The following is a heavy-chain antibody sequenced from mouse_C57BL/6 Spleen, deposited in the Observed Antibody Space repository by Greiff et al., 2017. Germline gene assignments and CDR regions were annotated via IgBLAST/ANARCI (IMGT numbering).Heavy chain of an antibody. Sequence: VKLVESGAELVKPGASVKMSCKASGYTFTSYWITWVKQRPGQGLEWIGDIYPGSGSTNYNEKFKSKATLTVDTSSSTAYMQLSSLTSEDSAVYYCARGYYYAMDYWGQGTSVTVSS. J-gene: IGHJ4*01. CDR1: GYTFTSYW. V-gene: IGHV1-55*01. CDR3: ARGYYYAMDY. CDR2: IYPGSGST.